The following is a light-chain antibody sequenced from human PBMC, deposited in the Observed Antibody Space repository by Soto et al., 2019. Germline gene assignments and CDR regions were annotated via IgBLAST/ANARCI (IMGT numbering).Light chain of an antibody. Sequence: EIVLTQSPGTLSLSPGDRATLSCRASQSVSSSLAWYQQKPGQAPRLLIYAASNRATGIPTRFSGSGSGTDFTLTISSLEPEDFGVYYCQQRSDWPPSLTFGGGTKVEIK. CDR1: QSVSSS. J-gene: IGKJ4*01. CDR2: AAS. V-gene: IGKV3-11*01. CDR3: QQRSDWPPSLT.